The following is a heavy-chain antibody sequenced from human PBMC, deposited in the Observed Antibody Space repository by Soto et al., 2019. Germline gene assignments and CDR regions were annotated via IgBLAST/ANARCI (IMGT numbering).Heavy chain of an antibody. J-gene: IGHJ4*02. Sequence: GGSLRLSCAASGFTFSNYAMSWVRQAPGKGLEWVSGISGSGGTTYYADSAKGRFTISRDNSKNTLYLQMYSLRAEDTAVYYCAKGRSNDLLDSWAQGSLVTVSS. CDR3: AKGRSNDLLDS. CDR1: GFTFSNYA. D-gene: IGHD2-8*01. V-gene: IGHV3-23*01. CDR2: ISGSGGTT.